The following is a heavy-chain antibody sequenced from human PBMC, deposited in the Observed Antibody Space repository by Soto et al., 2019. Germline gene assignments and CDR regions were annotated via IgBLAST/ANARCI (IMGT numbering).Heavy chain of an antibody. CDR3: AQSFDFDWLLLHGMDV. V-gene: IGHV3-30*03. J-gene: IGHJ6*01. D-gene: IGHD3-9*01. CDR2: ISYDGSNK. CDR1: GFTFSSYG. Sequence: QVQLVESGGGVVQPGRSLRLSCAASGFTFSSYGMHWVRQAPGKGLEWVAVISYDGSNKYYADSVKGRFTISRDNSKNTLYLQMNSLRAEDTAVYYCAQSFDFDWLLLHGMDVW.